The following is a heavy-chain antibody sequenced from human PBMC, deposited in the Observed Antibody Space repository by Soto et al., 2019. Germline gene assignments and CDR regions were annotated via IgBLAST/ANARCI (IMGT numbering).Heavy chain of an antibody. V-gene: IGHV3-30*03. D-gene: IGHD2-2*01. J-gene: IGHJ4*02. CDR3: ARDVAMPTGLGLGY. Sequence: QVQVVESGGGVVQPGRSLRLSCAASGFAFTNYGMHWVRQAPGKGLEWVAFVSNDGNRKYYADSVKGRFIISRDNSENTVYLQMTSLRRDDTAVFYCARDVAMPTGLGLGYWGQGALVTVSS. CDR2: VSNDGNRK. CDR1: GFAFTNYG.